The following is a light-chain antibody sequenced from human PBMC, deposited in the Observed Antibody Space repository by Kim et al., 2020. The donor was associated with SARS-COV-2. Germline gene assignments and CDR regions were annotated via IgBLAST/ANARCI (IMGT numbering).Light chain of an antibody. Sequence: EIVLTQSPGTLSLSPGERATLSCRASQSISSSYLAWYQQKPGQAPSLLIYGASSRATGIPDRFSGSGSVTDFTLTISRLEPEDFAVYYCQQYGSSPPWTFGQGTKVDIK. V-gene: IGKV3-20*01. CDR1: QSISSSY. J-gene: IGKJ1*01. CDR2: GAS. CDR3: QQYGSSPPWT.